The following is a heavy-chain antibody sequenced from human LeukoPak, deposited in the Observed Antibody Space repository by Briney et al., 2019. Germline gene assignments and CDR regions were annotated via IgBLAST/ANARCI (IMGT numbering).Heavy chain of an antibody. D-gene: IGHD3-9*01. J-gene: IGHJ4*02. CDR2: MNPNSGNT. CDR1: GYTFKNYD. V-gene: IGHV1-8*02. CDR3: ARGTRGDILTGYSLGY. Sequence: GASVKVSCKASGYTFKNYDINWVRQATGQGLEWMGWMNPNSGNTGYAQKFQGRVTMTRNTSISIAYMEVSSLRSEDTAVYYCARGTRGDILTGYSLGYWGQGTLVTVSS.